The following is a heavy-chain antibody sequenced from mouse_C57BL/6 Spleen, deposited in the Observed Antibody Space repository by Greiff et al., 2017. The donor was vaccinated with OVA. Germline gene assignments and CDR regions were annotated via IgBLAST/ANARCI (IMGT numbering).Heavy chain of an antibody. CDR2: INPNNGGT. CDR3: ARYYYGNYDYAMDY. Sequence: VQLKQSGPELVKPGASVKMSCKASGYTFTDYNMHWVKQSHGKSLEWIGYINPNNGGTSYNQKFKGKATLTVNKSSSTAYMEPRSLTSEDSAVYYCARYYYGNYDYAMDYWGQGTSVTVSS. V-gene: IGHV1-22*01. J-gene: IGHJ4*01. D-gene: IGHD2-1*01. CDR1: GYTFTDYN.